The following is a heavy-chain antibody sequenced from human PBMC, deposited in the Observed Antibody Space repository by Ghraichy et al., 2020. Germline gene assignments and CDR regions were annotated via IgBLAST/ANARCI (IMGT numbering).Heavy chain of an antibody. CDR2: INYNGAS. Sequence: SETLSLTCTVSGGSFSGGGYYWNWIRQHPERGLEWIGYINYNGASHYNPALKSRATMSVDKSNNFFSLTLTSVTAADTAVYYCAWLLAHYGSGTFDNWGQGILVTVSS. CDR1: GGSFSGGGYY. CDR3: AWLLAHYGSGTFDN. D-gene: IGHD3-10*01. V-gene: IGHV4-31*03. J-gene: IGHJ4*02.